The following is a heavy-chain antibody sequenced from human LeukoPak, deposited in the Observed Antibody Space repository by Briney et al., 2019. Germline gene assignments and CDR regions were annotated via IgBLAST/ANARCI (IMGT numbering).Heavy chain of an antibody. Sequence: PGGSLRLSCAASGFTFSSYGMHWVRQAPGKGLEWVAVISYDGSNKYYADSVKGRFTISRDNSKNTLYLQMNSLRAEDTAVYYCAKVITGTTLVVDYWGQGTLVTVSS. V-gene: IGHV3-30*18. J-gene: IGHJ4*02. CDR1: GFTFSSYG. CDR2: ISYDGSNK. CDR3: AKVITGTTLVVDY. D-gene: IGHD1-7*01.